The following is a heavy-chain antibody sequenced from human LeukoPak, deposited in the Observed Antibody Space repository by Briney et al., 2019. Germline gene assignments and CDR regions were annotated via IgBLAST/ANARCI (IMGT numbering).Heavy chain of an antibody. Sequence: GGSLRLSCAASGFTFSSYEMNWVRQAPGKGLEWVAVISYDGSNKYYADSVKGRFTISRDNSKNTLYLQINSLRAEDMAVYYCANDRSMGLDYWGQGTLVSVSS. CDR1: GFTFSSYE. J-gene: IGHJ4*02. CDR2: ISYDGSNK. D-gene: IGHD3-10*01. V-gene: IGHV3-30*18. CDR3: ANDRSMGLDY.